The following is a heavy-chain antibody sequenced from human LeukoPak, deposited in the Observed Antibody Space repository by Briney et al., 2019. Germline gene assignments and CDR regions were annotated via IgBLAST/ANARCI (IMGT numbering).Heavy chain of an antibody. CDR3: AAEGPQDFFDY. J-gene: IGHJ4*02. V-gene: IGHV1-58*01. Sequence: GASVKVSCKASGFTFSTSAVQWVRQARGERLEWIGWIVVGSGNTHYALKFQERVTITRDVSTTTAYMELTSLRSEDTAVYYCAAEGPQDFFDYWGQGTLVTVSS. CDR2: IVVGSGNT. CDR1: GFTFSTSA. D-gene: IGHD3-3*01.